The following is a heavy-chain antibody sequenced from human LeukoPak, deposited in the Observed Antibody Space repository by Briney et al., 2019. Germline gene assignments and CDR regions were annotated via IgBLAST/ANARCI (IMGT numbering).Heavy chain of an antibody. CDR3: ARVMKATVRTSNFDY. V-gene: IGHV1-2*06. D-gene: IGHD4-17*01. CDR2: INPNSGDT. J-gene: IGHJ4*02. CDR1: GYTFTDYY. Sequence: AAVKVSCKASGYTFTDYYMYWVRQAPGQGLEWMGRINPNSGDTFYAQKFQGRVTMTRDTSISTAYMELSRLKSDDTAVYYCARVMKATVRTSNFDYWGQGTLVTVSS.